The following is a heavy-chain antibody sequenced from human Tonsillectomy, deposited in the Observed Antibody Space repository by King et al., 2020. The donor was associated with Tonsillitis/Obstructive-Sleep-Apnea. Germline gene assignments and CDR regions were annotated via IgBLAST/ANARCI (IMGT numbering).Heavy chain of an antibody. J-gene: IGHJ4*02. CDR2: IYYSGST. V-gene: IGHV4-61*01. D-gene: IGHD3-3*01. Sequence: QLQESGPGLVKPSETLSLTCTVSGGSVSSGSYYWSWIRQPPGKGLEWIGYIYYSGSTNYNPSLKSRVTISVDTSKNQFSLKLSSVTAADTAVYYCARASPTIFGVVPNFDYWGQGTLVTVSS. CDR3: ARASPTIFGVVPNFDY. CDR1: GGSVSSGSYY.